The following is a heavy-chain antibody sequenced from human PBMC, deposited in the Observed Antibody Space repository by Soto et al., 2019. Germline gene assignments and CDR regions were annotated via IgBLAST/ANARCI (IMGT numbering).Heavy chain of an antibody. CDR1: GFTFSDYY. Sequence: GGSLRLSCAASGFTFSDYYMSWIRQAPGKGLEWVSYISSSCSTIYYADSVKGRFTISSDNAKNSLYLQMNSLRAEDTAVDYCARDGDLYGDNVDYGGQGTLVTVSS. J-gene: IGHJ4*02. CDR2: ISSSCSTI. CDR3: ARDGDLYGDNVDY. D-gene: IGHD4-17*01. V-gene: IGHV3-11*01.